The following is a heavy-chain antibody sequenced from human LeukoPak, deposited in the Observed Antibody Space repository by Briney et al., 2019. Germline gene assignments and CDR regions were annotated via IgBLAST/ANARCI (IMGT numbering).Heavy chain of an antibody. Sequence: SETLSLTCTVSGGSISSYYWSWIRQPPGKGLEWIGYIYYSGSTNYNPSLKSRVTISVDTSKNQFSLKLSSVTAADTAVYYCAREGQLSASYYYYGMDVWGQGTTVTFSS. CDR2: IYYSGST. J-gene: IGHJ6*02. CDR3: AREGQLSASYYYYGMDV. CDR1: GGSISSYY. V-gene: IGHV4-59*01. D-gene: IGHD1-1*01.